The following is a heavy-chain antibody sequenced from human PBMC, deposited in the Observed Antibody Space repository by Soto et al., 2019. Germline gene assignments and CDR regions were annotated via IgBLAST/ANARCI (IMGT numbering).Heavy chain of an antibody. J-gene: IGHJ4*02. CDR1: GYTFTSYG. V-gene: IGHV1-18*01. Sequence: ASVKVSCKASGYTFTSYGISWVRQAPGQGLEWMGWISAYNGNTNYAQKLQGRVTMTTDTSTSTAYVELRSLRSDDTAVYYCVASTSSGWYVDYWGQGTLVTVSS. D-gene: IGHD6-19*01. CDR2: ISAYNGNT. CDR3: VASTSSGWYVDY.